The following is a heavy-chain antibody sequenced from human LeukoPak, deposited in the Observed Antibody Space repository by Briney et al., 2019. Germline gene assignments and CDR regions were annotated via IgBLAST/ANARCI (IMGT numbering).Heavy chain of an antibody. CDR3: ARVTGEYFDY. Sequence: PGGSLRLSCVASGFTFSSYSLIWVRQAPGKGLEWVSYISGSASAIYYADSVKGRFTISRDNAKNSLYLQMNSLRAEDTAVYYCARVTGEYFDYWGQGTLVTVSS. V-gene: IGHV3-21*05. D-gene: IGHD7-27*01. CDR2: ISGSASAI. J-gene: IGHJ4*02. CDR1: GFTFSSYS.